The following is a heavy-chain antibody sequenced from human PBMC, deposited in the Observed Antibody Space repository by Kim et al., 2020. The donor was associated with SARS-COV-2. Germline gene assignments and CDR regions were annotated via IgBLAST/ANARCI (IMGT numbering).Heavy chain of an antibody. CDR2: ISSNGGST. Sequence: GGSLRLSCAASGFTFSSYAMHWVRQAPGKGLEYVSAISSNGGSTYYANSVKGRFTISRDNSKNTLYLQMGSLRAEDMAVYYCARDLLQNDFWSGYLDYWGQGTLVTVSS. D-gene: IGHD3-3*01. CDR1: GFTFSSYA. J-gene: IGHJ4*02. CDR3: ARDLLQNDFWSGYLDY. V-gene: IGHV3-64*01.